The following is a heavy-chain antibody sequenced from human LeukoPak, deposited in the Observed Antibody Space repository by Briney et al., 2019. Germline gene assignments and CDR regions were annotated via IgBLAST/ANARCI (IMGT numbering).Heavy chain of an antibody. Sequence: GGSLRLSCAASGFTFSSYGMHWVRQAPGKGLEWVAVISYDGSNKYYADSVKGRFTISRDNSKNTLYLQMNSLRAEDTAVYRCAKVRHSWRGNWFDPWGQGTLVTVSS. CDR1: GFTFSSYG. CDR3: AKVRHSWRGNWFDP. D-gene: IGHD3-3*02. CDR2: ISYDGSNK. J-gene: IGHJ5*02. V-gene: IGHV3-30*18.